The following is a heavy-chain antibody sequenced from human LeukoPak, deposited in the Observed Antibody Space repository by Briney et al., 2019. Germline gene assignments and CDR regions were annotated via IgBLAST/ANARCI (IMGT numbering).Heavy chain of an antibody. CDR2: IYYTGST. CDR3: ARGRSRYCSGGSCYPELGY. CDR1: GGSINNYY. Sequence: SETLSLTCTVSGGSINNYYWSWVRQPPGAGLEWLAYIYYTGSTNYNPSLKTRLTISVDTSKNQFSLRLNSVTAADTAVYYCARGRSRYCSGGSCYPELGYWGQGTLVTVSS. J-gene: IGHJ4*02. D-gene: IGHD2-15*01. V-gene: IGHV4-59*08.